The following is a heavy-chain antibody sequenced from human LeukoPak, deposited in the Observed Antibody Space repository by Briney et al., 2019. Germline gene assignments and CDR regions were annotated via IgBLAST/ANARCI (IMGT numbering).Heavy chain of an antibody. J-gene: IGHJ6*03. V-gene: IGHV1-69*06. CDR2: ITPIFGTA. CDR1: GGTFSSYA. Sequence: SVKASCKASGGTFSSYAISWVRQAPGQGLEWMGGITPIFGTANYAQKFQGRVTITADKSTSTAYMELSSLRSEDTAVYYCARDRGYTYGWYMDVWGKGTTVTVSS. CDR3: ARDRGYTYGWYMDV. D-gene: IGHD5-18*01.